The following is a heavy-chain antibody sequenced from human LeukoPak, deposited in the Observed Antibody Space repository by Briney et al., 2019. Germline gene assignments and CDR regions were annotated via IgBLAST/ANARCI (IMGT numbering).Heavy chain of an antibody. D-gene: IGHD4-17*01. V-gene: IGHV3-66*01. CDR1: GFTVSSNY. CDR3: ASTFYGDSPPY. J-gene: IGHJ4*02. CDR2: IYSGGST. Sequence: GGSLRLSCAASGFTVSSNYMSWVRQAPGEGLEWVSVIYSGGSTYYADSVKGRFTISRDNSKSTLYLQMNSLRAEDTAVYYCASTFYGDSPPYWGQGTLVTVSS.